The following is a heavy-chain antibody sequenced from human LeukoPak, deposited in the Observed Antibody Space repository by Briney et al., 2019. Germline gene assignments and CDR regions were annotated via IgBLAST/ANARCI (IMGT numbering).Heavy chain of an antibody. CDR2: IYYSGST. D-gene: IGHD4-11*01. V-gene: IGHV4-59*01. Sequence: SETLSLTCTVSGGSISSYYWSWIRQPPGKGLEWIGYIYYSGSTNYNPSLKSRVTISVDTSKNQFSLKLSSVTAADTAVYYCAKATDDYSRRGIDYWGQGTLVTVSS. J-gene: IGHJ4*02. CDR1: GGSISSYY. CDR3: AKATDDYSRRGIDY.